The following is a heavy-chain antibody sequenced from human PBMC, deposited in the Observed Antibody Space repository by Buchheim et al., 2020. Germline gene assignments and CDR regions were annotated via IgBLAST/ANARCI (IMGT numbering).Heavy chain of an antibody. CDR2: IYYSGST. CDR1: GGSISSGGYY. Sequence: QVQLQESGPGLVKPSQTLSLTCTVSGGSISSGGYYWSWIRQHPGKGLEWIGYIYYSGSTYYNPSLKSRVTISVGTSKNQFSLKLSSVTAADTAVYYCARVFGGGYSYGYGPKTYYFDYWGQGTL. CDR3: ARVFGGGYSYGYGPKTYYFDY. V-gene: IGHV4-31*03. J-gene: IGHJ4*02. D-gene: IGHD5-18*01.